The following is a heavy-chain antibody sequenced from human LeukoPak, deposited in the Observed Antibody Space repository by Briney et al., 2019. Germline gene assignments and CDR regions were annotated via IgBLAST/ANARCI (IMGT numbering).Heavy chain of an antibody. D-gene: IGHD2-15*01. CDR2: ISGYNGDT. J-gene: IGHJ4*02. Sequence: ASVKVSCKASGYTLTSNAITWVRQAPGQGLEWMGWISGYNGDTYSAQKFQGRVTMTIDTSTSTAYMELRSLRSDDTAVYYCARGVVAAIGPDYWGQGTLVTVSS. V-gene: IGHV1-18*01. CDR1: GYTLTSNA. CDR3: ARGVVAAIGPDY.